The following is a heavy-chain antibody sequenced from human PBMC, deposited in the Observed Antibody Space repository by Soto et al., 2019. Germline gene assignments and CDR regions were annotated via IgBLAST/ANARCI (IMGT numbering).Heavy chain of an antibody. V-gene: IGHV4-39*01. D-gene: IGHD3-10*01. CDR2: ISYSGST. Sequence: SETLSLTCTVSGGSVSSSNYYWGWIRQPPGKRLGWLGSISYSGSTYRNPSLKSRVTMSVDTSKNQFSLNLSSVTAADTAVYYCARGYYGSGTYYNVALHDAFDIWGQGTMVT. CDR1: GGSVSSSNYY. J-gene: IGHJ3*02. CDR3: ARGYYGSGTYYNVALHDAFDI.